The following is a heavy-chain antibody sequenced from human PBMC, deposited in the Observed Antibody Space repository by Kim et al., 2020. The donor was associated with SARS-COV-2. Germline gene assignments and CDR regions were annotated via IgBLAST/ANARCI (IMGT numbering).Heavy chain of an antibody. CDR1: GFSLTTPGMC. J-gene: IGHJ6*02. CDR2: IQWDDDK. CDR3: ARISAGYFVDPKYYYYGMDV. V-gene: IGHV2-70*01. Sequence: SGPTLVNPTQTLTLTCSFSGFSLTTPGMCVSWIRQPPGKALEWLALIQWDDDKYYSTSLRTRLTISKDSSKKQVVLTLTNLDPVDTATYYCARISAGYFVDPKYYYYGMDVWGQGTAVTVSS. D-gene: IGHD3-9*01.